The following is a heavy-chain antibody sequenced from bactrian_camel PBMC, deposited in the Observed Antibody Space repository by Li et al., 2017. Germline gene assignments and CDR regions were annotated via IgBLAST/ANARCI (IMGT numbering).Heavy chain of an antibody. CDR2: IDSDGYW. V-gene: IGHV3S57*01. D-gene: IGHD3*01. Sequence: VQLVESGGGSVQAGGSLRLSCAISESLVSSYIGGCLQAPGKDREGVARIDSDGYWYAESLKGRSTLSTDDATNTLDLQIDSLQPEDTDMYYCAASSSEKGLLFRRLAPNPDSYWGQGTQVTVS. CDR3: AASSSEKGLLFRRLAPNPDSY. CDR1: ESLVSSY. J-gene: IGHJ4*01.